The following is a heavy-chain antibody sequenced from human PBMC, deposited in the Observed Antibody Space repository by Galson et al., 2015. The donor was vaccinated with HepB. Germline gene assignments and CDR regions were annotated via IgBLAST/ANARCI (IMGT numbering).Heavy chain of an antibody. CDR2: IFWDGDK. CDR1: GFSLNTPGMG. V-gene: IGHV2-5*02. Sequence: PALVKPTQTLSLTCSFSGFSLNTPGMGVGWIRQPPGKALEWLALIFWDGDKRYNSSLKTRLTITKDTSRNQVVLTLTNMDPLDTATYYCAHYTSSSQSYYLDSWGHRTLVTVSS. CDR3: AHYTSSSQSYYLDS. J-gene: IGHJ4*01. D-gene: IGHD6-6*01.